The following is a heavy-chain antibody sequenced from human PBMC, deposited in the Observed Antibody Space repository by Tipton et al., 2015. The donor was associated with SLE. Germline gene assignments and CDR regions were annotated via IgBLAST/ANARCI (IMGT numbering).Heavy chain of an antibody. V-gene: IGHV4-59*08. D-gene: IGHD6-25*01. Sequence: TLSLTYTVSGGSISSYYWSWIRQPPGKGLEWIGYIYYSGSTNYNPSLKSRVTISVDTSKNQFSLKLSSVTAADTAVYYCARRAATSFYYYGMDVWGQGTTVTVSS. J-gene: IGHJ6*02. CDR1: GGSISSYY. CDR3: ARRAATSFYYYGMDV. CDR2: IYYSGST.